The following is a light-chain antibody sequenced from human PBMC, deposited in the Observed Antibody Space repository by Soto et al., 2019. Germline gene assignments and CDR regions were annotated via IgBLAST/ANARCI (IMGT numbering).Light chain of an antibody. CDR3: QSYDSSLSGWV. Sequence: QPVLTQPPAVSGAPGQRVTISCTGSSYNIGAGYDVHGYQQLPGTAPKLLIYGNTNRPSGVPDRFSGSKSGTSASLAITGLQAEDEADSYCQSYDSSLSGWVFGEGTKLTVL. CDR2: GNT. CDR1: SYNIGAGYD. V-gene: IGLV1-40*01. J-gene: IGLJ3*02.